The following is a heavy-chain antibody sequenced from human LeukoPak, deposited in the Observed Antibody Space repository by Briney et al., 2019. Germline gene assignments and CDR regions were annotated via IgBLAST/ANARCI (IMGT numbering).Heavy chain of an antibody. CDR2: ISGSGGST. Sequence: GGSLRLSCAASGFTFSSYAMSWVRQAPGKGLEWVSAISGSGGSTYYADSVKGRFTISRDNSKNTLYLQMNSLRAEDTAVYYCAKDPFRYYDSSGSPLSMDVWGQGTTVTVSS. V-gene: IGHV3-23*01. CDR3: AKDPFRYYDSSGSPLSMDV. D-gene: IGHD3-22*01. J-gene: IGHJ6*02. CDR1: GFTFSSYA.